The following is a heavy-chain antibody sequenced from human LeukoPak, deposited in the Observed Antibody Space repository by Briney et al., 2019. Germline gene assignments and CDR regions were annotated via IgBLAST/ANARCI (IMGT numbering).Heavy chain of an antibody. D-gene: IGHD3-10*01. CDR2: INQDGSEK. V-gene: IGHV3-7*01. CDR3: ASYYGSGSHFDY. J-gene: IGHJ4*02. CDR1: GFTFSIYW. Sequence: GGSLRLSCAASGFTFSIYWMSWVRQAPGKGLEWVANINQDGSEKYYVDSVKGRFTISRDNAKNSLYLQMNSLRAEDTAVYYCASYYGSGSHFDYWGQGTLVTVSP.